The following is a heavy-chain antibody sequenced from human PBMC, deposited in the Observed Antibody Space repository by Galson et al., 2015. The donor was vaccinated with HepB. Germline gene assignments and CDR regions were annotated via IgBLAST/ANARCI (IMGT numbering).Heavy chain of an antibody. V-gene: IGHV3-30*02. CDR2: IPHDGSNI. D-gene: IGHD1-26*01. CDR3: AKGIVGSHWASHFDY. CDR1: GFTFSSYG. Sequence: SLRLSCAASGFTFSSYGMHWVRQAPGKGLEWVAFIPHDGSNIYYADSVRGRFTISRDNSRNTLYLQMSSLRPEDTAVYYCAKGIVGSHWASHFDYWGQGTLVTGSS. J-gene: IGHJ4*02.